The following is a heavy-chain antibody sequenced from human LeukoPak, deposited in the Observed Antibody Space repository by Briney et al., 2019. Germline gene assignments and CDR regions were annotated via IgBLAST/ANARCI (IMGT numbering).Heavy chain of an antibody. V-gene: IGHV3-21*01. Sequence: PGXSLRLSCAASGFTFSSYSMNWVRQAPGEGLEWVSSISSSSSYIYYADSVKGRFTISRDNAENSLYLQMNSLRAEDTAVYYCARGAPDTKYYDFWSGYSHSNYYYYMDVWGKGTTVTVSS. CDR3: ARGAPDTKYYDFWSGYSHSNYYYYMDV. CDR1: GFTFSSYS. D-gene: IGHD3-3*01. J-gene: IGHJ6*03. CDR2: ISSSSSYI.